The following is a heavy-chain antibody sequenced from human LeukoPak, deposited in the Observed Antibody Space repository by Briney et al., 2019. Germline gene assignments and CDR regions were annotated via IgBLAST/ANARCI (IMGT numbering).Heavy chain of an antibody. Sequence: GGSLRLSCAASGFTFPSYPMRWVRQAPGKGLEWVLVISGSGGSTYYADSVKGRFTISRDNSKNTLFLQMNSLRAEDTALYYCAKVIEGYYYMDVWGKGTTVTVSS. CDR2: ISGSGGST. J-gene: IGHJ6*03. V-gene: IGHV3-23*01. D-gene: IGHD2/OR15-2a*01. CDR3: AKVIEGYYYMDV. CDR1: GFTFPSYP.